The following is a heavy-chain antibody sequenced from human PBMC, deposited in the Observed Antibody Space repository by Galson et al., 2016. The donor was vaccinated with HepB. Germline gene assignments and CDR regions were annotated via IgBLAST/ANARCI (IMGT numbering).Heavy chain of an antibody. V-gene: IGHV3-74*01. CDR2: INSDGSRR. D-gene: IGHD5-12*01. CDR3: ARGGYDGYEIDY. Sequence: SLRLSCAASGFAFSSYWMYWVRQPPGKGLVWVSRINSDGSRRTYADSVKGRFTISRDNARNTLYLQMDSLRAGDTAVYYCARGGYDGYEIDYWGQGTLVSVSS. J-gene: IGHJ4*02. CDR1: GFAFSSYW.